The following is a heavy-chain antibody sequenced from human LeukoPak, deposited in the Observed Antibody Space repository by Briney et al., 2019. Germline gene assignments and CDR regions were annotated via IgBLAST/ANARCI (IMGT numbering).Heavy chain of an antibody. CDR2: ISSSGSTM. J-gene: IGHJ4*02. CDR1: GFTFTEYY. CDR3: ARGLGATG. D-gene: IGHD1-26*01. Sequence: GGSLRLSCAASGFTFTEYYMTWIRQASGKGLEWVTSISSSGSTMFYADFVKGRFTISRDNAKNSVSLQMNSLTADDTAIYYCARGLGATGWGQETLVTVSS. V-gene: IGHV3-11*01.